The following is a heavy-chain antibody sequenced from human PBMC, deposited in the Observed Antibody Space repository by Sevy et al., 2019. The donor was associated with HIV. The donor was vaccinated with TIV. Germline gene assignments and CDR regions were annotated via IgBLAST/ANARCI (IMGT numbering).Heavy chain of an antibody. CDR2: IYYSGST. V-gene: IGHV4-59*01. D-gene: IGHD5-12*01. Sequence: SETLSLTCTVSGGSISSYYWSWIRQPPGKGLEWIGNIYYSGSTNYNPSLRSRVTISVDTSKNQFSLKLSFVTAADTAVYYCARDRGYSGYDYDYWGQGTLVTVSS. CDR1: GGSISSYY. J-gene: IGHJ4*02. CDR3: ARDRGYSGYDYDY.